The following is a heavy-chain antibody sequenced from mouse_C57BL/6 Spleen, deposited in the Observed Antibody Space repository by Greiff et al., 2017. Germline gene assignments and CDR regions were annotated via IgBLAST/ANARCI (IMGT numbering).Heavy chain of an antibody. CDR2: IDPEDGAT. D-gene: IGHD1-1*01. Sequence: VQLQQSGAELVKPGASVKLSCTASGFNIKDYYMHWVKQRTEQGLEWIGWIDPEDGATKYAPKFQGKATITADTSSNTAYLQLSSLTSEDTAVDYCARSGYYYGSSDYWGQGTTLTVSS. CDR1: GFNIKDYY. V-gene: IGHV14-2*01. J-gene: IGHJ2*01. CDR3: ARSGYYYGSSDY.